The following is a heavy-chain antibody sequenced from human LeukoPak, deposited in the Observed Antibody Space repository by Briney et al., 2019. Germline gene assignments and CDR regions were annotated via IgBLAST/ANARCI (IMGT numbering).Heavy chain of an antibody. CDR3: ARGPETTWNYYTSGYPYYFDY. J-gene: IGHJ4*02. D-gene: IGHD3-22*01. CDR2: IIPIFSTP. Sequence: SVKVSCKASGGTFSTYAINWVRQAPGPGLEWMGGIIPIFSTPNYAQNFQGRVTITADESTSTAYMELSSLRSEDTAVYYCARGPETTWNYYTSGYPYYFDYRGQGTLVTVSS. CDR1: GGTFSTYA. V-gene: IGHV1-69*01.